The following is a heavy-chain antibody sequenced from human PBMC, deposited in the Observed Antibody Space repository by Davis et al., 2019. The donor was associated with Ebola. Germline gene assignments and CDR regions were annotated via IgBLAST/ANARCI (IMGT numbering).Heavy chain of an antibody. D-gene: IGHD3-22*01. CDR3: TTGSYYYDSSGYYYFDY. CDR2: ISSDSDYI. J-gene: IGHJ4*02. Sequence: GGSLRLSCAASGFTFSTYSMSWVRQAPGKGLEWVSSISSDSDYIYYADSAKGRFTISRDNAKNSLYLQMNSLRAEDTAVYYCTTGSYYYDSSGYYYFDYWGQGTLVTVSS. CDR1: GFTFSTYS. V-gene: IGHV3-21*01.